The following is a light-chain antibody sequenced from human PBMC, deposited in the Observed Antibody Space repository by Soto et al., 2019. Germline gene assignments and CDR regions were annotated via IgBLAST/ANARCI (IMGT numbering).Light chain of an antibody. CDR2: EVS. V-gene: IGLV2-14*01. CDR3: SSYTSISTLV. J-gene: IGLJ3*02. CDR1: SSDVGGYSY. Sequence: QSALTQPASVSGSPGQSITISCTGTSSDVGGYSYVSWYQQHPGKAPKLMIYEVSNRPSGVSNRFSGSKSGNTASLTISGLQAEDEADYYCSSYTSISTLVFGRGTKVTVL.